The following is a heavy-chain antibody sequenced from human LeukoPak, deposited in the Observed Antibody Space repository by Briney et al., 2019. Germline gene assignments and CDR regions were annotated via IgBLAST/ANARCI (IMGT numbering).Heavy chain of an antibody. CDR1: GFSFSAYG. D-gene: IGHD6-13*01. CDR2: IWYDGSSK. V-gene: IGHV3-33*01. Sequence: GRSLRLSCAASGFSFSAYGVHWVRQAPGKGLEWVAVIWYDGSSKDYADSVKGRFTLSRDNSKNTLYLRMNSLTVEDTAVYYCARSQSSSLIDYWGQGTLVTVSS. J-gene: IGHJ4*02. CDR3: ARSQSSSLIDY.